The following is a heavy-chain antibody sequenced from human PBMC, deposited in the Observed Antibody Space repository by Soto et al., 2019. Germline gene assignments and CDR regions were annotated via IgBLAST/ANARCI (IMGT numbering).Heavy chain of an antibody. Sequence: QVQLVESGGGVVQPGRSLRLSCAASGFTFSSYGMHWVRQAPGKGLEWVAVIWYDGSNKYYADSVKGRFTISRDNSKNTLYLQMNSLRAEDTAVYYCARAEIAARPEFDYCGQGTLVTVSS. CDR2: IWYDGSNK. CDR1: GFTFSSYG. V-gene: IGHV3-33*01. D-gene: IGHD6-6*01. CDR3: ARAEIAARPEFDY. J-gene: IGHJ4*02.